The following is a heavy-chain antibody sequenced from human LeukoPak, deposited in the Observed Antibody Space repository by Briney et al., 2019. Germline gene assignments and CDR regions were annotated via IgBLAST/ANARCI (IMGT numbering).Heavy chain of an antibody. V-gene: IGHV4-30-4*01. CDR3: AGVYFRGGSCYPADY. CDR1: GGSISSGDYY. CDR2: IYYSGST. Sequence: SETLSLTCTVSGGSISSGDYYWSWIRQPPGKGLEWIGYIYYSGSTYYNPSLKSRVTISVDTSKNQFSLKLSSVTAADTAVYYCAGVYFRGGSCYPADYWAQGTLVTVPS. J-gene: IGHJ4*02. D-gene: IGHD2-15*01.